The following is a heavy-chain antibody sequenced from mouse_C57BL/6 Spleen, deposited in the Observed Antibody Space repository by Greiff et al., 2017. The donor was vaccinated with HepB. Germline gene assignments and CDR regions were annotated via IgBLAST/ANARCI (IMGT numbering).Heavy chain of an antibody. CDR2: IYPGSGNT. CDR1: GYTFTDYY. CDR3: ARSDGSSYPFAY. J-gene: IGHJ3*01. V-gene: IGHV1-76*01. D-gene: IGHD1-1*01. Sequence: VQLQQSGAELVRPGASVKLSCKASGYTFTDYYINWVKQRPGQGLEWIARIYPGSGNTYYNEKFKGKATLTAEKSSSTAYMQLSSLTSEDSAVYVCARSDGSSYPFAYWGQGTLVTVSA.